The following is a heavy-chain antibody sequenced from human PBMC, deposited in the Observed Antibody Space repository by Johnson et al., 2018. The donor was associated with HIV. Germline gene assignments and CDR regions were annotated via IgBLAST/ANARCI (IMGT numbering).Heavy chain of an antibody. J-gene: IGHJ3*02. CDR1: AFTFRSYS. Sequence: VQLVESGGGVVQPGRSLRLSCAASAFTFRSYSMHWVRQAPGKGLAWVSGISWNSGSIGYADSVKGRFTISRDNAKNSLYLQMNSLRAGDTAVYYCARRADAFDIWGQGTMVTVSS. CDR3: ARRADAFDI. V-gene: IGHV3-9*01. CDR2: ISWNSGSI.